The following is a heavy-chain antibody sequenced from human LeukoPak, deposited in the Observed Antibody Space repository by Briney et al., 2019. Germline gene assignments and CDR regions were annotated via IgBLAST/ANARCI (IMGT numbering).Heavy chain of an antibody. V-gene: IGHV1-8*01. CDR2: MNPDSGNT. Sequence: ASVKVSCKASGYTFTSYDINWVRQATGQGLEWMGWMNPDSGNTGYAQKFQGRVAMTRNTSISTAYMELSSLTSEDTAVYYCARGKRFGELLYGWGQGTLVTVSS. CDR1: GYTFTSYD. D-gene: IGHD3-10*01. J-gene: IGHJ4*02. CDR3: ARGKRFGELLYG.